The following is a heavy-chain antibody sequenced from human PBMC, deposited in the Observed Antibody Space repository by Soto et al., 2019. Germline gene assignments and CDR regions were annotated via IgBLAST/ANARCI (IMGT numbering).Heavy chain of an antibody. CDR3: ARPQTRYYYDSSGSPFGY. CDR1: GGTFSSYT. D-gene: IGHD3-22*01. Sequence: ASVKVSCKASGGTFSSYTISWVRQAPGQRLEWMGWINAGNGNTKYSQKFQGRVTITRDTSASTAYMELSSLRSEDTAVYYCARPQTRYYYDSSGSPFGYWGQGTLVTVSS. CDR2: INAGNGNT. J-gene: IGHJ4*02. V-gene: IGHV1-3*01.